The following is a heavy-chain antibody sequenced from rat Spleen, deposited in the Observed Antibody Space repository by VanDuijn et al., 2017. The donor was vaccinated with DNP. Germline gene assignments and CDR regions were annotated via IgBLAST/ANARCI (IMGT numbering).Heavy chain of an antibody. CDR1: GFTFSDYY. J-gene: IGHJ2*01. CDR3: TTDFERGY. CDR2: ISYDGGST. V-gene: IGHV5-20*01. D-gene: IGHD1-11*01. Sequence: EVQLVESGGGLVQPGNSLKLSCAASGFTFSDYYMAWVRQAPTKGLEWVAYISYDGGSTSYGDSVKGRFTISRDNAKSTLYLQMDSLRSEDTATYYCTTDFERGYWGQGVMVTESS.